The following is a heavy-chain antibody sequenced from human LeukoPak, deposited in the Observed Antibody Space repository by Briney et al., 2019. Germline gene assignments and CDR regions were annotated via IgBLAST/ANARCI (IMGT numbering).Heavy chain of an antibody. D-gene: IGHD6-19*01. CDR3: ARGGGTSGWFYYGMDV. CDR2: ISANNGNT. V-gene: IGHV1-18*01. Sequence: ASVKVSCKASGYTFISYGITWVRQAPGQGLGWMGWISANNGNTNYAQKPQGRVTMTTDTSTSTAYMELRSLRSDDTAAYYCARGGGTSGWFYYGMDVWGQGTTVTVSS. CDR1: GYTFISYG. J-gene: IGHJ6*02.